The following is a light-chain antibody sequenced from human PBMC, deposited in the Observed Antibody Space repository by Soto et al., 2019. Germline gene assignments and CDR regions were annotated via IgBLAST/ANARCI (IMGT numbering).Light chain of an antibody. CDR2: EVS. Sequence: QSALTQPASVSGSPGQSITISCTGTNSDVGGYDYVSWYQQHPGKAPKLMIYEVSNRPSGVSDRFPGSKSGNTASLTISGLQAEDEADYYCSSFTSSSTRVFGTGTKLTVL. J-gene: IGLJ1*01. CDR1: NSDVGGYDY. V-gene: IGLV2-14*01. CDR3: SSFTSSSTRV.